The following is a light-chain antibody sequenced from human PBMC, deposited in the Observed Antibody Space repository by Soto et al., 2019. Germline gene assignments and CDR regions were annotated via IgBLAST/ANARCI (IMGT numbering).Light chain of an antibody. CDR3: LLSYSGARYVV. CDR1: TGAVTSGHY. V-gene: IGLV7-46*01. J-gene: IGLJ2*01. Sequence: QAVVTQEPSLTVSPGGTVTLTCGSSTGAVTSGHYPYWFQQKPGQAPRTLIYDTSNKHSCTPARFSGSLLGGKAALTLSGAQPEDEAEYYCLLSYSGARYVVFGGGTQLTVL. CDR2: DTS.